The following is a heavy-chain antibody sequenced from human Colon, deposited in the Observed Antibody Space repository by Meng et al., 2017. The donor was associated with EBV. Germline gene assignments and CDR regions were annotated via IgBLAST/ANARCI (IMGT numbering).Heavy chain of an antibody. CDR3: SRGVDSYKLGNL. V-gene: IGHV4-34*02. D-gene: IGHD7-27*01. Sequence: QGQQQQWGAGLLKPSETLSLTCVFYGGSLSDYYCSWIRQSPGRGLEWIGEIHPSGSIFYNPSLQSRVTISVDTSKNQFSLNLNSVTAADTAVYFCSRGVDSYKLGNLWGRGTLVTVSS. CDR2: IHPSGSI. CDR1: GGSLSDYY. J-gene: IGHJ2*01.